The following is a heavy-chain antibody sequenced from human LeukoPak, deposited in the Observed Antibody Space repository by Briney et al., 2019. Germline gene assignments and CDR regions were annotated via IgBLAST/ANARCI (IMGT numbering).Heavy chain of an antibody. CDR1: GGSVSGSPAV. V-gene: IGHV6-1*01. J-gene: IGHJ4*02. CDR3: ARGAVRGGTNFDY. CDR2: AYYRSKWYI. Sequence: SQTLSLTCAISGGSVSGSPAVWNWIRQSPSRGLEWLGRAYYRSKWYIDYAVSVKGRITITPDTSKNQFSLQLNSVTPEDTAVYYCARGAVRGGTNFDYWGQGTLVTVSS. D-gene: IGHD3-10*01.